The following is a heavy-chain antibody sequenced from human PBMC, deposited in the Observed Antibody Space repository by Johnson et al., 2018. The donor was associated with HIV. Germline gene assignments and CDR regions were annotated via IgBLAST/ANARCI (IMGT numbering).Heavy chain of an antibody. D-gene: IGHD3-10*01. CDR1: GFRFSDYS. V-gene: IGHV3-11*04. CDR3: AKDRGWGGTDAFDI. J-gene: IGHJ3*02. CDR2: ISTSGSSI. Sequence: QVQLVESGGGLVKPGGSLRLSCAASGFRFSDYSMSWVRQAPGQGLEWVSCISTSGSSIFYADSVQGRFAISRDEAENSLYLQMNSLRAEDTAVYYCAKDRGWGGTDAFDIWGQGTMVTVSS.